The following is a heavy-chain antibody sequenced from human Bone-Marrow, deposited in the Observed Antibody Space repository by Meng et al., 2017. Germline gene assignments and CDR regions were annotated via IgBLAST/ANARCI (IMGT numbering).Heavy chain of an antibody. CDR3: ARDKGQWLDWRVYYFDY. Sequence: GSLRLSCTVSGGSISSSSYYWGWIRQPPGKGLEWIGSIYYSGSTYYNPSLKSRVTVSVDTSKNQFSLKLSSVTAADTAVYYCARDKGQWLDWRVYYFDYWGQGTLVTVSS. J-gene: IGHJ4*02. D-gene: IGHD6-19*01. CDR2: IYYSGST. CDR1: GGSISSSSYY. V-gene: IGHV4-39*07.